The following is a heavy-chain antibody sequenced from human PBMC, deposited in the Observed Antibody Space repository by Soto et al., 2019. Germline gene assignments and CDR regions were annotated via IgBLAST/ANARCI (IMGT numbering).Heavy chain of an antibody. V-gene: IGHV3-23*01. CDR1: GFTFSSYA. CDR2: ITSGGST. J-gene: IGHJ4*02. D-gene: IGHD4-17*01. CDR3: AKDLKVTTWEYFES. Sequence: VGSLRLSCAASGFTFSSYAMSWVRLAPGKGLEWVSTITSGGSTYYTDSVKGRYTISRDISENTLYLQMNSLSAEDTAIYFCAKDLKVTTWEYFESWGQGILVTVSS.